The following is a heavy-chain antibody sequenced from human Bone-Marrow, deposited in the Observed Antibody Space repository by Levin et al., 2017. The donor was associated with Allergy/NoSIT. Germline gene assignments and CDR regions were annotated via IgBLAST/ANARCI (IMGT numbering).Heavy chain of an antibody. Sequence: SQTLSLTCTVSGGSISSGNHYWSWIRQPAGKGLEWIGRIYSSGSTNYNPSLKSRVIISLDKSKNQFSLNLSSVTAADPAVYYCSRYEAVAGVFDYWGQGTLVTVSS. CDR3: SRYEAVAGVFDY. J-gene: IGHJ4*02. V-gene: IGHV4-61*02. D-gene: IGHD6-19*01. CDR1: GGSISSGNHY. CDR2: IYSSGST.